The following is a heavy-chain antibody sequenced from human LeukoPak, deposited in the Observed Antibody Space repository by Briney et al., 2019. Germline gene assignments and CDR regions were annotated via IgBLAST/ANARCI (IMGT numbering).Heavy chain of an antibody. CDR1: GFTFSSYW. CDR2: IKQDGSDK. V-gene: IGHV3-7*01. Sequence: PGGSLRPSCAASGFTFSSYWMSWVRQTPGKGLEWVANIKQDGSDKYYVDSVKGRFTISRDNAKNSLYLQMSSLRAEDTAVYYSARDYCSSTSCHDVFDIWGQGTMVTVSS. CDR3: ARDYCSSTSCHDVFDI. J-gene: IGHJ3*02. D-gene: IGHD2-2*01.